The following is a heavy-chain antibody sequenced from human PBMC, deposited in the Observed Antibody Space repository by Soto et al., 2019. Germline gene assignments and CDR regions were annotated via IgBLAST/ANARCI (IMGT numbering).Heavy chain of an antibody. Sequence: QITLKESGPTLVKPTQPLTLTCTFSGFSLSTSGVGVGWIRQPPGKALEWLALIYWDDDKRYSLSRKSRLTITKDTSKNQVVLTMTNMDPVDTATYYCAHRDSSGWNNWFDPWGQGTLVTVSS. CDR3: AHRDSSGWNNWFDP. CDR1: GFSLSTSGVG. D-gene: IGHD6-19*01. CDR2: IYWDDDK. V-gene: IGHV2-5*02. J-gene: IGHJ5*02.